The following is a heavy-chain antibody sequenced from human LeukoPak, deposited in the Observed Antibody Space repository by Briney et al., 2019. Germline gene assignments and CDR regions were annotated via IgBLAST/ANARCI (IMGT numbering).Heavy chain of an antibody. V-gene: IGHV4-59*01. D-gene: IGHD2-2*01. CDR3: ARARGYCSSTSCYRWFDP. CDR1: GGPISSYY. J-gene: IGHJ5*02. Sequence: SETLSLTCTVSGGPISSYYWSWIRQPPGKGLEWIGYIYYSGSTNYNPSLKSRVTISVDTSKNQFSLKLSSVTAADTAVYYCARARGYCSSTSCYRWFDPWGQGTLVTVSS. CDR2: IYYSGST.